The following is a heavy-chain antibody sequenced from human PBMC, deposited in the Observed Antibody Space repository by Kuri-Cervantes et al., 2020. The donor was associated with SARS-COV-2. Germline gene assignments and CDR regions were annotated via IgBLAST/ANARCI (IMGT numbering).Heavy chain of an antibody. J-gene: IGHJ3*02. D-gene: IGHD2-2*01. CDR2: IDQSGTT. Sequence: SETLSLTCTVSGGSISSYYWSWIRLPPGKGLEWIGSIDQSGTTYYSPSLKSRVTISVVTSKNQFSLKLNSVTAADTAVYYCTRERYQLLSIHIFDIWGQGAMVTVSS. V-gene: IGHV4-59*12. CDR3: TRERYQLLSIHIFDI. CDR1: GGSISSYY.